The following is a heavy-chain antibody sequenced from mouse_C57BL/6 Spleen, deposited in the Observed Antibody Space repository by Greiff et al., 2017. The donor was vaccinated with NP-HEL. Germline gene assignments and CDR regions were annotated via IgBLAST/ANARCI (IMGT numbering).Heavy chain of an antibody. D-gene: IGHD2-5*01. Sequence: QVQLQQSGPELVKPGASVRISCKASGYAFSSSWMNWVKQRPGKGLVWIGRIYPGDGDTNYNGKFKGKATLTADKSSSTAYMQLSSLTSEDSAVYFCARGSNHRFAYWGQGTLVTVSA. CDR2: IYPGDGDT. CDR1: GYAFSSSW. V-gene: IGHV1-82*01. J-gene: IGHJ3*01. CDR3: ARGSNHRFAY.